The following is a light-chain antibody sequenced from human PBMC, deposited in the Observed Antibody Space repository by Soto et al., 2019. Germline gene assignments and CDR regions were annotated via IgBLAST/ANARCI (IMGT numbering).Light chain of an antibody. V-gene: IGKV3-20*01. CDR2: SAS. Sequence: EVVLTQSPGTLSLSPGERVTLSCRASQSVASSYLAWYQQKPGRAPRLLFYSASSRATGIPDRFSGSGSGTDFTLTISRLEPEDFAVYYCQQYGSSPLTFGGGTRMEIK. CDR1: QSVASSY. CDR3: QQYGSSPLT. J-gene: IGKJ4*01.